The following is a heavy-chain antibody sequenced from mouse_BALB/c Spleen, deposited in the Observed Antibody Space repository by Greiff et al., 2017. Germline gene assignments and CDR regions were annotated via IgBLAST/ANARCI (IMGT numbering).Heavy chain of an antibody. CDR1: GYTFTSYW. V-gene: IGHV1-87*01. CDR3: ARTDYGSD. CDR2: IYPGDGDT. D-gene: IGHD1-1*01. Sequence: VQLQQSGAELARPGASVKLSCKASGYTFTSYWMQWVKQRPGQGLEWIGAIYPGDGDTRYTQKFKGKATLTADKSSSTAYMQLSSLASEDSAVYYCARTDYGSDWGQGTLVTVSA. J-gene: IGHJ3*01.